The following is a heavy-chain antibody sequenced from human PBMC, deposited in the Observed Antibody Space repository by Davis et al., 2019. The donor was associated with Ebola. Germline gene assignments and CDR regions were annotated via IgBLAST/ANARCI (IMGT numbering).Heavy chain of an antibody. J-gene: IGHJ5*02. CDR3: ARDTLASTFGGVIITGNWFDP. D-gene: IGHD3-10*01. V-gene: IGHV3-30*03. CDR1: GFTFSTYG. Sequence: GESLKISCAASGFTFSTYGMHWVRHAPGKGLEWVAVISYDVSYQNTGDSVRGRFTISRDNAKNSLYLQMNSLRAEDTAVYYCARDTLASTFGGVIITGNWFDPWGQGTLVTVSS. CDR2: ISYDVSYQ.